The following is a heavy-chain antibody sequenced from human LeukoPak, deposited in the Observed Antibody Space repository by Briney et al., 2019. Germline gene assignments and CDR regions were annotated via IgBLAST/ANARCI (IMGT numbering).Heavy chain of an antibody. V-gene: IGHV3-23*01. CDR3: AKDVGYCISASCSKFYYFDY. CDR1: GFTFTNNA. Sequence: PGGSLSLSCAASGFTFTNNAMIWVRPAPGRGLEWVSGISASGGDTYYTDSVKGRLTISRDKSKNTLYLQMNSLRAEDTAVYYCAKDVGYCISASCSKFYYFDYWSQGSLVTVSS. CDR2: ISASGGDT. D-gene: IGHD2-2*01. J-gene: IGHJ4*02.